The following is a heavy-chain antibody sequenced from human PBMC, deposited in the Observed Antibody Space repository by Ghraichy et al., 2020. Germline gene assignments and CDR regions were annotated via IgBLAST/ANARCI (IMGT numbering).Heavy chain of an antibody. Sequence: GRSLRLSCAASGFTFSTYWMYWVRQAPGKGLMWFSRIKNDETSTTYADSVKGRFTISRDNAKNTLYLQMNSLRADDTAVYYCARGGSRGSADYWGQGTLVTVSS. V-gene: IGHV3-74*03. CDR1: GFTFSTYW. CDR2: IKNDETST. J-gene: IGHJ4*02. D-gene: IGHD1-26*01. CDR3: ARGGSRGSADY.